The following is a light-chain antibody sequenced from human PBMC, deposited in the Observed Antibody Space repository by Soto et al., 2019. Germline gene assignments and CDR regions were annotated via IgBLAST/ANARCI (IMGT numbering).Light chain of an antibody. J-gene: IGKJ4*01. CDR1: QSVSSSY. CDR2: GVS. CDR3: QQYGSSPLT. V-gene: IGKV3-20*01. Sequence: EIVLTQSAGTLSLSPGERATLSCRASQSVSSSYLAWYQQKPGQAPRLVIYGVSSRATGIPDRFSGSGSGTDFTLIISRLEPEDLAVYYCQQYGSSPLTFGGGTKVDIK.